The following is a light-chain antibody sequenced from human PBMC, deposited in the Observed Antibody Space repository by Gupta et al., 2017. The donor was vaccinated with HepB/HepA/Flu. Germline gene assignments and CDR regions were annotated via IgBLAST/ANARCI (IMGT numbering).Light chain of an antibody. CDR2: GAS. V-gene: IGKV3-15*01. J-gene: IGKJ5*01. Sequence: EIVMTQSPATLSVSPGERATLSCRASQSVSSNLAWYQQKPGQAPRLLIYGASTRATGIPARFSGSGSGTEXTLTIRXLQSEDFAVEACQQYNNVLSITFGXGTRLEIK. CDR3: QQYNNVLSIT. CDR1: QSVSSN.